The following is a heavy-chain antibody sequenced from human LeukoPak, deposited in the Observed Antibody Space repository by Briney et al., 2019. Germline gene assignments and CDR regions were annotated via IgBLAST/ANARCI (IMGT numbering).Heavy chain of an antibody. D-gene: IGHD3-22*01. CDR1: GFTFSSYA. Sequence: PGGSPRLSCAASGFTFSSYAMSWVRQAPGKGLEWVSAISGSGGSTYYADSVKGRFTISRDNSKNTLYLQMNSLRAEDTAVYYCAKRPTYYYDSSGYFDYWGQGTLVTVSS. V-gene: IGHV3-23*01. J-gene: IGHJ4*02. CDR3: AKRPTYYYDSSGYFDY. CDR2: ISGSGGST.